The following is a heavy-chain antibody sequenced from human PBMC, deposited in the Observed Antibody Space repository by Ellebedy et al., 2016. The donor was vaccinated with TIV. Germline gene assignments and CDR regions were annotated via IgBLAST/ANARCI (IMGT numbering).Heavy chain of an antibody. Sequence: GGSLRLSCAASGFIFSSFAMFWVRQAPGKGLEWVAVISYAGKNKFYADSVKGRFSLSRDTSQNTVFLQMDGLTTEDTAVDYCARGPSASAYLDSWGQGALVIVSS. CDR1: GFIFSSFA. J-gene: IGHJ4*02. CDR3: ARGPSASAYLDS. V-gene: IGHV3-30*04. CDR2: ISYAGKNK.